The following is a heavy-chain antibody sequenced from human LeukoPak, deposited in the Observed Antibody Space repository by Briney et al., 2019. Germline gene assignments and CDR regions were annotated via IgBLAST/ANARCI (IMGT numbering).Heavy chain of an antibody. Sequence: ASVKVSCKASGGTFSSYAISWVRQAPGQGLEWMGGIIPIFGTANYAQKFQGRVTITADESTSTAYMELSSLRSEDTAVYYCASWPFGGDEWFDPWGPGTLVTVSS. CDR1: GGTFSSYA. CDR2: IIPIFGTA. CDR3: ASWPFGGDEWFDP. V-gene: IGHV1-69*13. D-gene: IGHD2-21*02. J-gene: IGHJ5*02.